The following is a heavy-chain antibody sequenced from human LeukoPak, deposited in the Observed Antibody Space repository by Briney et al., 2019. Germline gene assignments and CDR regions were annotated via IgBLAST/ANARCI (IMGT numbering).Heavy chain of an antibody. V-gene: IGHV4-4*07. Sequence: SETLSLTCTVSGGSISSYYWSWIRQPAGKGLEWIGRIYTSGSTNYNPSLKSRVTMSVDTSKNQFSLKLSSVTAADTAVYYCARDGYGDYYYYYYMDVWGKGTTVTISS. CDR3: ARDGYGDYYYYYYMDV. J-gene: IGHJ6*03. CDR2: IYTSGST. CDR1: GGSISSYY. D-gene: IGHD4-17*01.